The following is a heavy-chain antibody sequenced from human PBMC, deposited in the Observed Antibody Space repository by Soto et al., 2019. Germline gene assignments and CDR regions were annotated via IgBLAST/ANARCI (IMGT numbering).Heavy chain of an antibody. J-gene: IGHJ4*02. CDR2: IYYSGST. D-gene: IGHD3-22*01. CDR3: ATTPSYDSSGYYHPTIDY. CDR1: GGSISSSSYY. Sequence: SETLSLTCTVSGGSISSSSYYWGWIRQPPGKGLEWIGSIYYSGSTYYNPSLKSRVTISVDTSKNQFSLKLSSVTAADTAVYYCATTPSYDSSGYYHPTIDYWGQGALVTVSS. V-gene: IGHV4-39*01.